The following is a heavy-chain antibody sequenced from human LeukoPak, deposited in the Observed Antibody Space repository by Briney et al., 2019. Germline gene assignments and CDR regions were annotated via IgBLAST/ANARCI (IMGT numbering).Heavy chain of an antibody. V-gene: IGHV3-21*01. CDR3: ARDSIAAAGRPFDC. D-gene: IGHD6-13*01. Sequence: GGSLRLSCAASGFTFSSYSMNWVRQAPGKGLEWVSSISSSSSYIYYADSVKGRFTISRDNAKNSLYLQMNSLRAEDTAVYYCARDSIAAAGRPFDCWGQGTLVTVSS. CDR2: ISSSSSYI. CDR1: GFTFSSYS. J-gene: IGHJ4*02.